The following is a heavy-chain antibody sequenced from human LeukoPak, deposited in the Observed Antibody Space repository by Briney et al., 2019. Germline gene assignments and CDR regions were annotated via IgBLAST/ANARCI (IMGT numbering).Heavy chain of an antibody. J-gene: IGHJ4*02. D-gene: IGHD2-15*01. V-gene: IGHV4-30-2*01. CDR1: GGSISSGGYY. Sequence: PSETLSLTCTVSGGSISSGGYYWSWIRQPPGKGLEWIGYIYHSGSTYYNPSLKSRVTISVDRSKNQFSLKLSSVTAADTAVYYCAREGSGHTYWGQGTLVTVSS. CDR3: AREGSGHTY. CDR2: IYHSGST.